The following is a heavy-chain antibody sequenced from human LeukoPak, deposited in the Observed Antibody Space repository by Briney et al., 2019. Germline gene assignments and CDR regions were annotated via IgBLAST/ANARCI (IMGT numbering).Heavy chain of an antibody. J-gene: IGHJ4*02. CDR1: RFTFSSYA. D-gene: IGHD3-10*01. CDR2: ISGSGGST. V-gene: IGHV3-23*01. CDR3: AKDRITMVRGAPFPQFDY. Sequence: PGGSLRLSCAASRFTFSSYAMSWVRQAPGKGLEWVSAISGSGGSTYYADSVKGRFTISRDNSKNTLYLQMNSLRAEDTAVYYCAKDRITMVRGAPFPQFDYWGQGTLVTVSS.